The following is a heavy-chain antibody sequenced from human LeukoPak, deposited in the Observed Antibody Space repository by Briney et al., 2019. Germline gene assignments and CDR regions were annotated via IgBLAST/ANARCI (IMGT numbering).Heavy chain of an antibody. D-gene: IGHD3-3*01. CDR1: GYTFTSYY. V-gene: IGHV1-46*01. Sequence: ASVKVSCKASGYTFTSYYMHWVRQAPGQGLEWMGIINPSGGSTSYAQKFQGRVTMTRDTSTSTVYMELSSLRSEDTAVYYCAREGGVTIFGVVPNWFDPWGQGTPVTVSS. CDR3: AREGGVTIFGVVPNWFDP. CDR2: INPSGGST. J-gene: IGHJ5*02.